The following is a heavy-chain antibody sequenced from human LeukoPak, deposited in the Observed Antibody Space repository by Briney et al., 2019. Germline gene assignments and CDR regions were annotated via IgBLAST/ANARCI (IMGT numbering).Heavy chain of an antibody. J-gene: IGHJ4*02. CDR2: IYYSGST. CDR3: ARGGAVLRFLEWLLYDY. D-gene: IGHD3-3*01. CDR1: GGSISSYY. Sequence: SETLSLTCTVSGGSISSYYWSWIRQPPGKGLEWIGYIYYSGSTNYNPSLKSRVTISVDTSKNQFSLKLSSVTAADTAVYYCARGGAVLRFLEWLLYDYWGQGTLVTVSS. V-gene: IGHV4-59*12.